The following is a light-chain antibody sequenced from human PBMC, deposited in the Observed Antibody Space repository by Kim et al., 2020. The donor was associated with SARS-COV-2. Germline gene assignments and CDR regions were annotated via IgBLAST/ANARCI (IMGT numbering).Light chain of an antibody. CDR3: EQYGTTTGLT. CDR2: GAS. J-gene: IGKJ4*01. Sequence: SVLTQSPGTLSLSPGDRATLACRASEHVVSTSLAWNQQKPDQAPRLLIYGASSRVTGGPDRVIGSGYGTDFSLTIRRLAPEDFAVYYCEQYGTTTGLTLGGGTKLEI. V-gene: IGKV3-20*01. CDR1: EHVVSTS.